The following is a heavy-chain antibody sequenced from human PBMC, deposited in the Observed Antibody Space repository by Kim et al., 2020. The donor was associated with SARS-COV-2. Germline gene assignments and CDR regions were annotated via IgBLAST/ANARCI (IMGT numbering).Heavy chain of an antibody. D-gene: IGHD6-13*01. V-gene: IGHV1-2*02. CDR3: ASTLAAAGYNWFDP. J-gene: IGHJ5*02. Sequence: YGQKFQGRATMTRDTSIRTAYMELSRLRSDDTAVYYCASTLAAAGYNWFDPWGQGTLVTVSS.